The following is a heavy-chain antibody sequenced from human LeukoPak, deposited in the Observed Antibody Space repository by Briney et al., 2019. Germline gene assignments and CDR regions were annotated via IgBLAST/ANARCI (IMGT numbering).Heavy chain of an antibody. CDR2: ISYTGIT. J-gene: IGHJ4*02. CDR3: ARVKAVVTPWVFDY. D-gene: IGHD4-23*01. CDR1: GGSFSSYY. Sequence: PSETLSLTCAVYGGSFSSYYWGWIRQPPGKGLAWIGSISYTGITYYNPSLRSRVTMSVDTSKNQFSLNLNSVTAADTAVYFCARVKAVVTPWVFDYWGQGSLVTVSS. V-gene: IGHV4-39*07.